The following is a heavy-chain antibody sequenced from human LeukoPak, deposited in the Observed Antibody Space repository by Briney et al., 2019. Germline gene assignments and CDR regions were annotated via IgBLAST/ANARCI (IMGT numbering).Heavy chain of an antibody. CDR1: GGSISSYY. D-gene: IGHD2-2*01. J-gene: IGHJ3*02. CDR3: ARDHYALDAFDM. CDR2: IYYSGST. Sequence: SETLSLTCTVSGGSISSYYWSWIRQPSGKGLEWIGYIYYSGSTNYNPSLKSRVTISVDTSKNQFFLKLSSVTAADTAVYYCARDHYALDAFDMWGQGTMVTVS. V-gene: IGHV4-59*01.